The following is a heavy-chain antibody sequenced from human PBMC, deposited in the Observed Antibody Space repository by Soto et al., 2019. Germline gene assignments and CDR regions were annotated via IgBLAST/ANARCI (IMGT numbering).Heavy chain of an antibody. CDR2: ISSSSSTI. CDR1: GFTFSIYS. Sequence: EVQLVESGGGLVQPGGSLRLSCAASGFTFSIYSMNWVRQAPGKGLEWVSYISSSSSTIYYADSVKGRFTISRDNAKNSLYLQMNSLRAEDTAVYYCAKFSYYYDSSGQWGQGTLVTVSS. J-gene: IGHJ4*02. D-gene: IGHD3-22*01. V-gene: IGHV3-48*01. CDR3: AKFSYYYDSSGQ.